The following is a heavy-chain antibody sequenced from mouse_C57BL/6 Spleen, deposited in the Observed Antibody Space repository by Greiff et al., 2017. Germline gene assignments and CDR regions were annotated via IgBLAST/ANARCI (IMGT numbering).Heavy chain of an antibody. CDR2: ISSGSSTI. Sequence: EVKLMESGGGLVKPGGSLKLSCAASGFTFSDYGMHWVRQAPEKGLEWVAYISSGSSTIYYADTVKGRFTFSRDNAKNTLFLQMTILRSEDTAMYYCARPYGNYEGAMDYWGQGTSVTVSA. CDR1: GFTFSDYG. V-gene: IGHV5-17*01. CDR3: ARPYGNYEGAMDY. J-gene: IGHJ4*01. D-gene: IGHD2-1*01.